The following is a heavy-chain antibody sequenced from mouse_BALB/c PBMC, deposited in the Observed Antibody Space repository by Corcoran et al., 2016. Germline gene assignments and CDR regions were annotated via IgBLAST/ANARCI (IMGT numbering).Heavy chain of an antibody. D-gene: IGHD1-1*01. Sequence: EVQLQQSGPELVKPGASVTMSCKASGYTFTSYVMHWVKQKPGQGLEWIGYINPYNDGTKYNEKFKGKATLTSDKSDSTAYMELSSLTSEDSAVYYWESYGSAYWGQGTLVTVSA. CDR3: ESYGSAY. V-gene: IGHV1S136*01. CDR2: INPYNDGT. J-gene: IGHJ3*01. CDR1: GYTFTSYV.